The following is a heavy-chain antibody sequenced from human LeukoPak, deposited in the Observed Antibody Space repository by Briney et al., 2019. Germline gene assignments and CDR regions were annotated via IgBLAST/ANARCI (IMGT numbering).Heavy chain of an antibody. CDR3: TTDFSGSYYATEY. Sequence: GGSLRLSCAASGFTFSNAWMSWVRQAPGKGLEWVGRIKSKTDGGTTDYAAPVKGRFTISRDDSKNTLYLQMNSLKTEDTAVYYCTTDFSGSYYATEYWGQGTLVTVSP. CDR1: GFTFSNAW. D-gene: IGHD1-26*01. CDR2: IKSKTDGGTT. J-gene: IGHJ4*02. V-gene: IGHV3-15*01.